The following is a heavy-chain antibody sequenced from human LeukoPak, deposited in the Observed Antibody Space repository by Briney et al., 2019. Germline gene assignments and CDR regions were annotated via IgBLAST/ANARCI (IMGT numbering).Heavy chain of an antibody. J-gene: IGHJ4*02. CDR3: ARDKSSVGATGGGGVDY. Sequence: GGSLRLSRAASGFTFSSYSMNWVRQAPGKGLEWVSYISSSSSTIYYADSVKGRFTISRDNAKNSLYLQMNSLRAEDTAVYYCARDKSSVGATGGGGVDYWGQGTLVTVSS. CDR2: ISSSSSTI. V-gene: IGHV3-48*01. CDR1: GFTFSSYS. D-gene: IGHD1-26*01.